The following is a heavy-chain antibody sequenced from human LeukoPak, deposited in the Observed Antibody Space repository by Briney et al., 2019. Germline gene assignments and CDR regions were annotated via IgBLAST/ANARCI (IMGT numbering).Heavy chain of an antibody. CDR3: AREAAVTGGTGDACDI. D-gene: IGHD6-19*01. CDR1: GYSFTSYW. CDR2: IYPGDSDT. V-gene: IGHV5-51*01. Sequence: GESLKISCKGSGYSFTSYWIGWARPMPGKGLEWMGIIYPGDSDTRYSPSIQGQVTISADKSISTGYLQWSSLKASDTAMYYGAREAAVTGGTGDACDIWGQGSMVTVSS. J-gene: IGHJ3*02.